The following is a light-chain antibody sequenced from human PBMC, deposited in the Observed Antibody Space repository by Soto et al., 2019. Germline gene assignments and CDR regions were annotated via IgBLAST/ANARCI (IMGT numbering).Light chain of an antibody. Sequence: MTQSPTTLSVSPGERVTLSCSSSQSVPDHLAWFQQKPGQGPRLLIYGASIRATGIPDRFSGSGSETDFTLTVSSLESEDSAVYYCQQYNCSALTFGQGTQVE. CDR1: QSVPDH. CDR2: GAS. V-gene: IGKV3D-15*02. CDR3: QQYNCSALT. J-gene: IGKJ5*01.